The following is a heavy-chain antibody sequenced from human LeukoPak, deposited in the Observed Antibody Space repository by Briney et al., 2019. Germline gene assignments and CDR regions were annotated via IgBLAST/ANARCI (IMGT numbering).Heavy chain of an antibody. J-gene: IGHJ4*02. CDR3: ARGASTFDY. D-gene: IGHD2-2*01. CDR2: IHHTGST. V-gene: IGHV4-59*01. Sequence: SETVSLTCTVSDGSISNYYWSWIPQTTGRGLEWIGYIHHTGSTTNNPYLKSRVTMSVDMTKNQFSLKLNSVIAADTAVYYCARGASTFDYWGQGTLVTV. CDR1: DGSISNYY.